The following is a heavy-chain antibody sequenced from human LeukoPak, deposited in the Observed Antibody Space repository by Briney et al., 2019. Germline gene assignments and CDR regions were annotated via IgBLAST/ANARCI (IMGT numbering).Heavy chain of an antibody. CDR1: GDSIRDDY. J-gene: IGHJ4*02. CDR3: ARVGVGSYGIYYFDY. Sequence: SETLSLTCSVSGDSIRDDYWSWIRQPPEKGLEWIGCIYYSGNTYYNPSLKSRVTISVDTSKNQFSLKLNSVTAADTAVYYCARVGVGSYGIYYFDYWGQGTLVTVSS. V-gene: IGHV4-59*01. D-gene: IGHD5-18*01. CDR2: IYYSGNT.